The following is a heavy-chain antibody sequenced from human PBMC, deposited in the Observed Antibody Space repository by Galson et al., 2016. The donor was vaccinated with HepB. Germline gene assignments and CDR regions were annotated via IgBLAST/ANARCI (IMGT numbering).Heavy chain of an antibody. V-gene: IGHV3-30*18. Sequence: SLRLSCAASRFVFSNYGMHWVRQAPGKGLEWVAGLSYNGLNQHYPDSLMGRFTVSRDNSKSIMYLQMDSLRPDDTAVYYCTKQVAEGGLGDTWGQGTVVTVSS. CDR3: TKQVAEGGLGDT. J-gene: IGHJ5*02. CDR2: LSYNGLNQ. CDR1: RFVFSNYG. D-gene: IGHD2-15*01.